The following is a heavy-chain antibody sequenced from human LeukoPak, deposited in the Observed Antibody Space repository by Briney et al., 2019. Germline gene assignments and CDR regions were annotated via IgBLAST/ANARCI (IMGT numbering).Heavy chain of an antibody. CDR3: ASLDEAGRAALDY. D-gene: IGHD6-13*01. CDR2: INHSGST. J-gene: IGHJ4*02. V-gene: IGHV4-34*01. CDR1: GGSVYSGAYY. Sequence: PSETLSLTCSVSGGSVYSGAYYWSWIRQPPGKGLEWIGEINHSGSTNYNPSLKSRVTISVDTSKNQFSLKLSSVTAADTAVYYCASLDEAGRAALDYWGQGTLVTVSS.